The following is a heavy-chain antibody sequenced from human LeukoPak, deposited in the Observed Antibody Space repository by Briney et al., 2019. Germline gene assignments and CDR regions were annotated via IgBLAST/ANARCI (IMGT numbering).Heavy chain of an antibody. D-gene: IGHD4/OR15-4a*01. CDR1: AFILSRYG. V-gene: IGHV3-30*02. J-gene: IGHJ4*02. CDR3: AGVVGAVDYYY. CDR2: IRYDGSNK. Sequence: PGGSLTLSCTASAFILSRYGMRWVRQPAGKGLGWVAFIRYDGSNKYYADSVKGRFTISRDNSKQTLYLQMNSVLAKDPAVYYRAGVVGAVDYYYWGQRVLVTVS.